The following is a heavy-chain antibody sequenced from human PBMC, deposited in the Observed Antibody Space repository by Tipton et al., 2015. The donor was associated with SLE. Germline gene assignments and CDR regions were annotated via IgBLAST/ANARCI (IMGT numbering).Heavy chain of an antibody. Sequence: SVKGRFTISRDNSKDTLYLQMNSLRAEDTAVYYCAREGPGRYCTSTICYTNYYYAMDVWGQGTTVTVSS. D-gene: IGHD2-2*02. CDR3: AREGPGRYCTSTICYTNYYYAMDV. J-gene: IGHJ6*02. V-gene: IGHV3-30*01.